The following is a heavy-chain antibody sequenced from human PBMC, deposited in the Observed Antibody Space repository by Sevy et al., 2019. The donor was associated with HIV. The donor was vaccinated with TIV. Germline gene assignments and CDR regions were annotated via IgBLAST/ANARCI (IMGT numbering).Heavy chain of an antibody. CDR1: TFTFSDYY. D-gene: IGHD5-18*01. V-gene: IGHV3-11*01. CDR2: ISSGGSNK. Sequence: GGSLRLSCAASTFTFSDYYMTWIRLAPGKGLEWVSHISSGGSNKYYADSVKGRFTISRDNAKNSLYLLMNSLRVEDTALYYCARVRYNYGSYYFDYWGQGTLVTVSS. J-gene: IGHJ4*02. CDR3: ARVRYNYGSYYFDY.